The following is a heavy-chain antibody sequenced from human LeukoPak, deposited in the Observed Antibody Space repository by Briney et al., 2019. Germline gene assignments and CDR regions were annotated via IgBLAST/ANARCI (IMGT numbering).Heavy chain of an antibody. CDR3: ARDSSEVQLWSSGYFDY. V-gene: IGHV1-69*04. CDR1: GGTFSSYG. Sequence: ASVKVSCKASGGTFSSYGINWVRQAPGQGPEWMGRIIPILGKANYAQKFQGKVTITADKSTSTAYMELSSLRSEDTAVYYCARDSSEVQLWSSGYFDYWGQGTLVTVSS. J-gene: IGHJ4*02. D-gene: IGHD5-18*01. CDR2: IIPILGKA.